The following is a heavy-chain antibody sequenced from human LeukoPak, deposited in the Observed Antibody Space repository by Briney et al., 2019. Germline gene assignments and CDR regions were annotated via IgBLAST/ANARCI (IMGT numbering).Heavy chain of an antibody. D-gene: IGHD6-13*01. CDR3: TTELAAAGNFDY. V-gene: IGHV3-15*01. CDR1: GFVSSSYG. Sequence: PGGSLRLSCAASGFVSSSYGMSWVRQAPGKGLEWVGRIKSKTDGGTTDYAAPVKGRFTISRDDSKNTLYLQMNSLKTEDTAVYYCTTELAAAGNFDYWGQGTLVTVSS. CDR2: IKSKTDGGTT. J-gene: IGHJ4*02.